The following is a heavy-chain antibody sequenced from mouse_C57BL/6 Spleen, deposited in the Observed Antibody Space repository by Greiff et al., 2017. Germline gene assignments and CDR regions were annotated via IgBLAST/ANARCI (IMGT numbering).Heavy chain of an antibody. V-gene: IGHV1-55*01. CDR1: GYTFTSYW. Sequence: VQLQQPGAELVKPGASVKMSCKASGYTFTSYWITWVKPRPGQGLAWIGDIYPGSCSTNYNEKFKSKATLTVDTSSSTAYMQLSSLTSEDSAVYYCARSYYSNYGAMDYWGQGTSVTVSS. D-gene: IGHD2-5*01. CDR3: ARSYYSNYGAMDY. CDR2: IYPGSCST. J-gene: IGHJ4*01.